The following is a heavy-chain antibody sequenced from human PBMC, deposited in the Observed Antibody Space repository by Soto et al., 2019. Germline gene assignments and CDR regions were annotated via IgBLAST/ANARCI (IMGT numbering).Heavy chain of an antibody. V-gene: IGHV3-53*01. Sequence: PGGSLRLSCAASGFTVSSNYMSWVRQSPGKGLEWVSVIYSGGSTYYADSVKGRFTISRDNSKSTLYLQMNRLRAEGTAVYYCARDPGAYGMDVWGQGTTDTVSS. J-gene: IGHJ6*02. CDR3: ARDPGAYGMDV. CDR1: GFTVSSNY. CDR2: IYSGGST.